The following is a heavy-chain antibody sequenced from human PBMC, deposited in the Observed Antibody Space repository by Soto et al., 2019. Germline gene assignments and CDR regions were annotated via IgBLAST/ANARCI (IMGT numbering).Heavy chain of an antibody. J-gene: IGHJ6*03. CDR1: GGSFSGYY. CDR3: ARGVMIYYGSGSYYTNYYYYMDV. D-gene: IGHD3-10*01. V-gene: IGHV4-34*01. Sequence: SETLSLTCAVYGGSFSGYYWSWIRQPPGKGLEWIGEINHSGSTNYNPSIKSRVTISADTSKNQFSLKLSSVTAADTAVYYCARGVMIYYGSGSYYTNYYYYMDVWGKGTTVTVSS. CDR2: INHSGST.